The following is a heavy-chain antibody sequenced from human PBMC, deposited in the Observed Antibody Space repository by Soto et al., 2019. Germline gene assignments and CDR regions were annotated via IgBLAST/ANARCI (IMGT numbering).Heavy chain of an antibody. Sequence: EVQLLESGGGLVQPGGSLRLSCAASGFTFSSYAMSWVRQAPGKGLEWVSAISGSGGSTYYADSVKGRFTISRDNSKNTLYLQMNSLRAEDTAVYYCAKEKLDDFLTGYKGFFDLWGRGTLVTVSS. CDR1: GFTFSSYA. V-gene: IGHV3-23*01. CDR2: ISGSGGST. CDR3: AKEKLDDFLTGYKGFFDL. D-gene: IGHD3-9*01. J-gene: IGHJ2*01.